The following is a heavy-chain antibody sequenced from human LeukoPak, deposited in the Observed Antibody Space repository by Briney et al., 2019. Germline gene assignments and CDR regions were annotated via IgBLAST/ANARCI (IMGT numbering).Heavy chain of an antibody. D-gene: IGHD2-2*02. V-gene: IGHV1-69*06. CDR3: ASNLGYCSSTSRHREGYYGMDV. Sequence: SVKVSCKASGGTFSSYAISWVRQAPGQGLEWMGGIIPIFGTANYAQKFQGRVTITADKSTSTAYMELSSLRSEDTAVHYCASNLGYCSSTSRHREGYYGMDVWGKGTTVAVSS. CDR1: GGTFSSYA. CDR2: IIPIFGTA. J-gene: IGHJ6*04.